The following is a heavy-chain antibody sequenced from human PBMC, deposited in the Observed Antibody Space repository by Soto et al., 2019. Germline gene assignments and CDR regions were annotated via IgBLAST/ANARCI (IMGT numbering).Heavy chain of an antibody. J-gene: IGHJ4*02. CDR2: ISTGGGST. CDR3: ARSREIIASAGSFDY. CDR1: GFTFSSHV. V-gene: IGHV3-23*01. Sequence: EVQLLESGGGLVQPGGSLRLSCAASGFTFSSHVMSWVLQAPGKGLEWVSGISTGGGSTDYADSVKGRFPISRDNSKNTLHLQMKSLRAEDTAVSYCARSREIIASAGSFDYWGQGTLVTVSS. D-gene: IGHD6-25*01.